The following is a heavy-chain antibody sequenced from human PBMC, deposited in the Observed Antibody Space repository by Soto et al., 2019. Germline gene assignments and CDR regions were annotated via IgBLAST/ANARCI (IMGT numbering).Heavy chain of an antibody. CDR2: INKDGTED. J-gene: IGHJ4*02. Sequence: VGSLDSPVQHLDSHSVLLKWVRQAPGKGLERVANINKDGTEDNLLDSVKGRFTISRDNAKNSVFLKMNSLSVVDTAVYYCARTRDGRHDYLDYWGQGALVTVSS. CDR1: DSHSVLL. V-gene: IGHV3-7*01. CDR3: ARTRDGRHDYLDY.